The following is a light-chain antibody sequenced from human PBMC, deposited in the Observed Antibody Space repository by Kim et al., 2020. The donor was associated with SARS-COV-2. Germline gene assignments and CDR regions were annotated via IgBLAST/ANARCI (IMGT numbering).Light chain of an antibody. CDR3: LQHDDYPLA. CDR2: STY. CDR1: QDISGY. V-gene: IGKV1-17*03. Sequence: ASVGDRVTITCRASQDISGYLAWFQQKPGEVPKRLIYSTYTLQSGVPSRFSGSGSGTEFTLTISSLQPEDFATYYCLQHDDYPLAFGGGTKVDIK. J-gene: IGKJ4*02.